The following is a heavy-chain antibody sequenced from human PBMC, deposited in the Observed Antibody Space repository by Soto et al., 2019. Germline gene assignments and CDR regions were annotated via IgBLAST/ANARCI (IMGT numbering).Heavy chain of an antibody. Sequence: QVQLVQSGTEVKKPGASVKVSCKASGYTFRSYGISWVRQAPGQGLEWMGWISGYNGNTHYSQKFQGKVTMTTDTSTSIAYMELRNLRSDDTAVYYCAKADSNYAGRFSYYYMDVWGTGTMVTVSS. CDR1: GYTFRSYG. J-gene: IGHJ6*03. V-gene: IGHV1-18*01. CDR3: AKADSNYAGRFSYYYMDV. D-gene: IGHD4-4*01. CDR2: ISGYNGNT.